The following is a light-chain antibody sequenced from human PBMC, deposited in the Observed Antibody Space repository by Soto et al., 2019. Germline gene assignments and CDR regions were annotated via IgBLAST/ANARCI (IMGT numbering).Light chain of an antibody. CDR2: DVS. CDR3: TSHTSSSTPL. Sequence: QSVLTQPASVSGSPGQSSTISYTGTSSDVGTYNYVSWYQHHPGKAPKLMIYDVSNRPSGVSNRFSGSKSGNTASLTISGLQAEDEADYYCTSHTSSSTPLFGGGTKVTVL. V-gene: IGLV2-14*03. CDR1: SSDVGTYNY. J-gene: IGLJ2*01.